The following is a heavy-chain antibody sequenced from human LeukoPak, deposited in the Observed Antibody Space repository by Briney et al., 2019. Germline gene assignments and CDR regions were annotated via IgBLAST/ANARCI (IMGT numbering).Heavy chain of an antibody. CDR1: GYSFTSYW. V-gene: IGHV5-51*01. CDR3: ARHTTSVAATNY. D-gene: IGHD6-19*01. J-gene: IGHJ4*02. Sequence: GESLKISCKGSGYSFTSYWIGWLRQMPGKGLEWMGIIYPGDSDTRYSPSFQGQATISADKSINTAYLQWSSLKASDTAIYYCARHTTSVAATNYWGQGTLVTVSS. CDR2: IYPGDSDT.